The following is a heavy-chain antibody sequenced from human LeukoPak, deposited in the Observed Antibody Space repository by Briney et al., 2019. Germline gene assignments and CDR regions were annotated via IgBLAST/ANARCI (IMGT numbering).Heavy chain of an antibody. CDR1: GGSFSGYY. CDR2: INHSGST. J-gene: IGHJ4*02. D-gene: IGHD2-2*01. Sequence: PSETLSLTCAVYGGSFSGYYWSWIRQPPGKGLEWIGEINHSGSTNYNPSLKSRVTISVDTSKNQFSLKLSSVTAADTAVYYCARGGWIIPEYHFDYWGQGTLVTVSS. V-gene: IGHV4-34*01. CDR3: ARGGWIIPEYHFDY.